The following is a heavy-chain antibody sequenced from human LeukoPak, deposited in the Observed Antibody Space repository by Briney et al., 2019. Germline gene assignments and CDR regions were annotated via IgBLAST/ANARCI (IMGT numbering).Heavy chain of an antibody. CDR2: IYYTGST. CDR3: ARVGDWNDLVY. Sequence: SETLSLTCTVSGGSISSFYWSWIRKPPGKGLEWIGYIYYTGSTNYNPFLKSRVTISVDTSKNQFSLKLSSVTAADTAVYYCARVGDWNDLVYWGQGTLVTVSS. J-gene: IGHJ4*02. V-gene: IGHV4-59*01. D-gene: IGHD1-1*01. CDR1: GGSISSFY.